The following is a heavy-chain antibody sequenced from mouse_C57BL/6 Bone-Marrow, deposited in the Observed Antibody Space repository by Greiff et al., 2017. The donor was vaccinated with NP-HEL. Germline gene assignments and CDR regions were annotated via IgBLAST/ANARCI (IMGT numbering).Heavy chain of an antibody. CDR3: SRFGWWYFDV. Sequence: SGPELVKPGASVKISCKASGYSFTGYYMNWVKQSPEKSLEWIGEINPSTGGTTYNQKFKAKATLTVDKSSSTAYMQLKSLTSEDSAVYYCSRFGWWYFDVWGTGTTVTVSS. CDR1: GYSFTGYY. J-gene: IGHJ1*03. V-gene: IGHV1-42*01. CDR2: INPSTGGT. D-gene: IGHD2-2*01.